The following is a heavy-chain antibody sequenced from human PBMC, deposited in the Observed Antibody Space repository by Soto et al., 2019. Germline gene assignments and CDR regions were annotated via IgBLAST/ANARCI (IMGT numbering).Heavy chain of an antibody. J-gene: IGHJ4*02. CDR2: IYHSGLT. CDR1: GGSISSDFY. V-gene: IGHV4-30-4*01. D-gene: IGHD3-10*01. Sequence: QVQLQESGPGLVKPSQTLSLTCTVSGGSISSDFYWSWIRQPPGKGLEWIGYIYHSGLTYYNPSLKSRLTISVDTSKNRFSLKLSSVTAADTAVYYCARVRPLGSGSYPLFDYWGQGTLVTVSS. CDR3: ARVRPLGSGSYPLFDY.